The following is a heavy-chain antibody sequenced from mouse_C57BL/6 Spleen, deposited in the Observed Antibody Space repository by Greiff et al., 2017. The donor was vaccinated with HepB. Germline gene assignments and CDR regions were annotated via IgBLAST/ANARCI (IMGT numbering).Heavy chain of an antibody. D-gene: IGHD2-5*01. Sequence: QVQLQQSGPGLVQPSQSLSITCTVSGFSLTSYGVHWVRQSPGKGLEWLGVIWRGGSTDYNAAFMSRLSITKDNSKSQVFFKMNSLQADDTAIYYCAKKGYSNPYAMDYWGQGTSVTVSS. CDR3: AKKGYSNPYAMDY. CDR2: IWRGGST. V-gene: IGHV2-5*01. J-gene: IGHJ4*01. CDR1: GFSLTSYG.